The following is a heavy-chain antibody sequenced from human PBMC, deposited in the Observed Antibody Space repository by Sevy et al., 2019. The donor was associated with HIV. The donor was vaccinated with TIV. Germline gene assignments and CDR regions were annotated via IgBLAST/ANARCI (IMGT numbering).Heavy chain of an antibody. D-gene: IGHD3-22*01. V-gene: IGHV3-9*01. CDR3: AKDITMIVVDIVGAFDI. Sequence: GGSLRLSCAASGFTFDDYAMHWVRQAPGKGLEWVSGISWNSGSIGYADSVKGRFTISRDNAKNSLYLQMNSLRAEDTALYYCAKDITMIVVDIVGAFDIWAQGTMVTVSS. J-gene: IGHJ3*02. CDR1: GFTFDDYA. CDR2: ISWNSGSI.